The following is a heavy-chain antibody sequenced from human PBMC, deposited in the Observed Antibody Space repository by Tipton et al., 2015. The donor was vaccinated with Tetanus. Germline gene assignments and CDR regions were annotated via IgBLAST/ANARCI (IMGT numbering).Heavy chain of an antibody. D-gene: IGHD3-22*01. CDR2: INPSAGTT. CDR3: ARSYDFYDSTGYTDDGMDV. CDR1: GYTFTNYY. J-gene: IGHJ6*02. Sequence: QLVQSGAEGKKPGASGKGSCQASGYTFTNYYMHWVRQAPGQRLEWMGVINPSAGTTRYEQKFQGRVIMTRDTSTTTVYMELNSLRSEDTAVFYCARSYDFYDSTGYTDDGMDVWGQGTSVTVSS. V-gene: IGHV1-46*01.